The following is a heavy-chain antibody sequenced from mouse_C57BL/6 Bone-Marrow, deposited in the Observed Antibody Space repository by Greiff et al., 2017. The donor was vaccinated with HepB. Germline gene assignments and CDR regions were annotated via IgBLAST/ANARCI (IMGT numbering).Heavy chain of an antibody. CDR3: ARRGYLLWYLYWYFDV. CDR1: GYSFTDYN. J-gene: IGHJ1*03. D-gene: IGHD2-1*01. CDR2: INPNYGTT. V-gene: IGHV1-39*01. Sequence: EVQLQQSGPELVKPGASVKISCKASGYSFTDYNMNWVKQSNGKSLEWIGVINPNYGTTSYNQKFKGKATLTVDQSSSTAYMQLNSLTSEDSAVYYCARRGYLLWYLYWYFDVWGTGTTVTVSS.